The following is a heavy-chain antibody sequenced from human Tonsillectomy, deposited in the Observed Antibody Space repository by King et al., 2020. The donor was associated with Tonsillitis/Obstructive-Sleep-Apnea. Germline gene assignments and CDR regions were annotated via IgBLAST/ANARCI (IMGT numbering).Heavy chain of an antibody. CDR1: GFTFSTYG. D-gene: IGHD1-26*01. CDR3: ARSREGTHNWFDT. V-gene: IGHV3-33*01. Sequence: VQLVESGEGVVQPGRSLRLSCAASGFTFSTYGMHWVRQAPGKGLEWVAVIWYDGSNKYYADSVKGRFTISRDNSKNTLYLQMNSLRAEDTAVYYCARSREGTHNWFDTWGQGTLVTVSS. CDR2: IWYDGSNK. J-gene: IGHJ5*02.